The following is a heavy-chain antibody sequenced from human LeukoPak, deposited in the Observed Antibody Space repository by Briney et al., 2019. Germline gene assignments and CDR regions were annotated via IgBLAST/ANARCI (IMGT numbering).Heavy chain of an antibody. V-gene: IGHV4-59*01. Sequence: SKTLSLTCTVSGGSISSYYWSWIRQPPGKGLEWIGYIYYSGSTNYNPSLKSRVTISVDTSKNQFSLKLSSVTAADTAVYYCARASSSSWYGVWFDYWGQGTLVTVSS. J-gene: IGHJ4*02. CDR1: GGSISSYY. CDR3: ARASSSSWYGVWFDY. D-gene: IGHD6-13*01. CDR2: IYYSGST.